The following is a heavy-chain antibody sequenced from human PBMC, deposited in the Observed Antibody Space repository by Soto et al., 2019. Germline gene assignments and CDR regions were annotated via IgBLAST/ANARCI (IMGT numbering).Heavy chain of an antibody. V-gene: IGHV1-3*04. CDR1: GYTFTTYA. CDR3: ARDDDFSGYERFEY. CDR2: INTGNGIT. Sequence: ASVKVSCKASGYTFTTYAMHWVRQAPGQRLEWMGWINTGNGITKYSQKFQGRVTITRDTSATTAYMELSSLTSEDTAVFYCARDDDFSGYERFEYWGQGTLVT. J-gene: IGHJ4*02. D-gene: IGHD5-12*01.